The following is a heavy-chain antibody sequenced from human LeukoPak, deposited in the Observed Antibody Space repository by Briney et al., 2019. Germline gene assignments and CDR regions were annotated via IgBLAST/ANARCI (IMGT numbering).Heavy chain of an antibody. D-gene: IGHD3-10*01. CDR1: GYSFADYY. V-gene: IGHV1-2*02. CDR3: ATNILVRDIINWFDP. Sequence: ASVKVSCKASGYSFADYYMHWVRQAPGQGLEWMGWIKPNSGDTRSAQKFQGRVTMTRDTSISTAYMELSSLRYDDTAAYYCATNILVRDIINWFDPWGQGTLVTVSS. CDR2: IKPNSGDT. J-gene: IGHJ5*02.